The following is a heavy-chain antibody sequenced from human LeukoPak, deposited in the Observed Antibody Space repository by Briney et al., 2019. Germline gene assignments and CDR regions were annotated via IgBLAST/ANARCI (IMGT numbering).Heavy chain of an antibody. CDR3: ARPHFI. CDR1: RYSFTSYL. J-gene: IGHJ3*02. V-gene: IGHV5-51*01. CDR2: IYPGDSDT. D-gene: IGHD3-3*02. Sequence: GESLRISCQGSRYSFTSYLIGWVRQMPGKGLEWMGVIYPGDSDTRYTPSFQGQLTISADKSISTAYLQWSSLKASDTGMYYCARPHFIWGQGTMVTVSS.